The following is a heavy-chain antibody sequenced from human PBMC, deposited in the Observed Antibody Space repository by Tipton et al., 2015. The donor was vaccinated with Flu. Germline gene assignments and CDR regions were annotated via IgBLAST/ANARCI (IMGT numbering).Heavy chain of an antibody. V-gene: IGHV4-61*02. CDR2: IYTSGST. J-gene: IGHJ4*02. D-gene: IGHD1-7*01. CDR3: ARVAHNWNYSIDY. Sequence: TLSLTCTVSGGSISSGDYWWSWIRRPAGKGVEWIGRIYTSGSTTYNPSLNSRVTMSLDTSRNQFSLKLSSVTAADTAVYYCARVAHNWNYSIDYWGQGTLVTVSS. CDR1: GGSISSGDYW.